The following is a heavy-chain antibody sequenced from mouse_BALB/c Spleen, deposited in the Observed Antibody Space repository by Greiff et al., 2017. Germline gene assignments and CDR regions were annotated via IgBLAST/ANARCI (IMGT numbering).Heavy chain of an antibody. CDR3: TRSDYDPAWFAY. CDR2: IYPGNSDT. J-gene: IGHJ3*01. CDR1: GYSFTSYW. Sequence: DVQLQESGTVLARPGASVKMSCKASGYSFTSYWMHWVKQRPGQGLEWIGAIYPGNSDTSYNQKFKGKAKLTAVTSASTAYMELSSLTNEDSAVYYCTRSDYDPAWFAYWGQGTLVTVSA. D-gene: IGHD2-4*01. V-gene: IGHV1-5*01.